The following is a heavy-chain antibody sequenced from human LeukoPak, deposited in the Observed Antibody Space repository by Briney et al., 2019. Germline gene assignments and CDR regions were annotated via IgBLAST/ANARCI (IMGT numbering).Heavy chain of an antibody. V-gene: IGHV3-64*02. Sequence: GGSLRLSCAASGFTFSDYYMNWIRQAPGKGLEYVSAISTNGDSTYYADSVKGRFTISRDNSKNTLFLQMGSLRADDMAVYYCARWGSTSCYDYWGQGTLVTVSS. J-gene: IGHJ4*02. CDR3: ARWGSTSCYDY. D-gene: IGHD2-2*01. CDR1: GFTFSDYY. CDR2: ISTNGDST.